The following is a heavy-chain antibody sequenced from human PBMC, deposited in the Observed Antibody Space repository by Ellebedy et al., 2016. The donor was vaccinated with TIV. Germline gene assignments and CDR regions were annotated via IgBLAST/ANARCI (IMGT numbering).Heavy chain of an antibody. J-gene: IGHJ4*02. CDR3: AKGRWNGDY. D-gene: IGHD1-1*01. CDR2: ISRSSSTT. Sequence: GGSLRLSXAASGFTFSRYAMSWVRQAPGKGLEWVSGISRSSSTTYYADSVKGRFTISRDNSKDTLYLQMNSLRAEDTAVYYCAKGRWNGDYWGQGTLVTVSS. V-gene: IGHV3-23*01. CDR1: GFTFSRYA.